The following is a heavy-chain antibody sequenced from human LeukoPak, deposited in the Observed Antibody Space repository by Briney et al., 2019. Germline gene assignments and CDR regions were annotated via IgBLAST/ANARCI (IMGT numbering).Heavy chain of an antibody. CDR3: ARDYDILTGAGEETDY. J-gene: IGHJ4*02. D-gene: IGHD3-9*01. CDR2: IWYDGSNK. Sequence: PGRSLRLSCAASGFTFSSYGMHWVRQAPGKGLEWVAVIWYDGSNKYYADSVKGRFTISRDNSKNTLYLQMNSLRAEDTAAYYCARDYDILTGAGEETDYWGQGTLVTVSS. V-gene: IGHV3-33*01. CDR1: GFTFSSYG.